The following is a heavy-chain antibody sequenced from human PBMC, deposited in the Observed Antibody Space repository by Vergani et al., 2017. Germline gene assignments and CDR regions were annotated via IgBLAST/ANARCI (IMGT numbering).Heavy chain of an antibody. CDR2: INQDGSEK. D-gene: IGHD3-22*01. V-gene: IGHV3-7*01. J-gene: IGHJ5*02. CDR3: ARINYYGSSGYSLTRWHNWFDP. CDR1: GFLFSHYW. Sequence: EVQLVESGGGLVQPGGSLRLSCAASGFLFSHYWMSWVPQPPGKGLEGVANINQDGSEKYYVDSVKGRFTISRDNAKNSLYLQMNSLRAEDTALYYCARINYYGSSGYSLTRWHNWFDPWGQGTLITFSS.